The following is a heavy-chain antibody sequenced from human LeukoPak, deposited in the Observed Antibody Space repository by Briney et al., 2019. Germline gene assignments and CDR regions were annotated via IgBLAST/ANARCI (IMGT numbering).Heavy chain of an antibody. CDR3: ARDGPIYYDSSGYYYIDY. D-gene: IGHD3-22*01. Sequence: ASVKVSCKASGGTFSSYAISWVRQAPGQGLEWMGRIIPIFGTANYAQNFQGRVTITTDQSTSTAYMELSSLRSEATAVYYWARDGPIYYDSSGYYYIDYGGQASLVTVSS. V-gene: IGHV1-69*05. CDR2: IIPIFGTA. J-gene: IGHJ4*02. CDR1: GGTFSSYA.